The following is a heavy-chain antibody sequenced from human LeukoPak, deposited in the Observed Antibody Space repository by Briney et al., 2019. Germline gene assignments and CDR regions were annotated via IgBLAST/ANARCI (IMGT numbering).Heavy chain of an antibody. CDR1: GFTFSNYW. Sequence: GGSLRLSCAASGFTFSNYWMHWVRQAPGKGLEWVSRINERATIISYADSVKGRFTISRENARNTLYLQMNSLTAEDTAVYYCVRDLILVWTPGNDFDHWGQGTLVTVSS. J-gene: IGHJ4*02. CDR2: INERATII. CDR3: VRDLILVWTPGNDFDH. D-gene: IGHD1-1*01. V-gene: IGHV3-74*01.